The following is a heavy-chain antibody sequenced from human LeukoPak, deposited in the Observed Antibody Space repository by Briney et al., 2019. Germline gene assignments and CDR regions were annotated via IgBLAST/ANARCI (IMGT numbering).Heavy chain of an antibody. CDR3: AKSVGFGELFAFDI. D-gene: IGHD3-10*01. V-gene: IGHV3-23*01. CDR1: GFTFSTYG. J-gene: IGHJ3*02. Sequence: GGTLRLSCAAAGFTFSTYGMSWVRQAPGKGLEWVSAISGSGGSTYYADSVKGRFTISRDNSKNTLYLQMNSLRAEDTAVYYCAKSVGFGELFAFDIWGQGTMVTVPS. CDR2: ISGSGGST.